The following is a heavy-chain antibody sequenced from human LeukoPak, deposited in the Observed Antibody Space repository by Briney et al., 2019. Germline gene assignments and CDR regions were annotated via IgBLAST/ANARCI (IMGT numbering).Heavy chain of an antibody. CDR1: GYTFTAYY. J-gene: IGHJ3*01. Sequence: ASVKVSCKASGYTFTAYYMHWVRRVPGQGLEWMGRINPNSGDTDYAQKFQGRVIMTRDTSISTAYMEVSRLRSDDTAVYYCARVDSGHDYGPSWGQGTTVTVSS. CDR2: INPNSGDT. D-gene: IGHD5-12*01. V-gene: IGHV1-2*06. CDR3: ARVDSGHDYGPS.